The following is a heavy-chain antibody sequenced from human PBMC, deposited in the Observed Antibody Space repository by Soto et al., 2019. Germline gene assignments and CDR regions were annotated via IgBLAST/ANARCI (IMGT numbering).Heavy chain of an antibody. Sequence: SETLSLTCAVSGGSISSSNWWSWVRQPPGKGLEWIGEIYHSGSTNYNPSLKSRVTISVDKSKNQFSLKLSSVTAADTAVYYCARDLGDPPGGAAAAGGDYWGQGTLVTVSS. J-gene: IGHJ4*02. CDR3: ARDLGDPPGGAAAAGGDY. CDR2: IYHSGST. D-gene: IGHD6-13*01. CDR1: GGSISSSNW. V-gene: IGHV4-4*02.